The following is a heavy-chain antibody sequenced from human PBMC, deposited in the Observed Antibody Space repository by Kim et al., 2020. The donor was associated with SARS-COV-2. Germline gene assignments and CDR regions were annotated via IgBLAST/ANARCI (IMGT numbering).Heavy chain of an antibody. CDR2: ISESGVST. D-gene: IGHD6-13*01. V-gene: IGHV3-23*01. Sequence: GGSLRLSCTASGFTFSSYSMSWVRQAPGKGLEWVSAISESGVSTYYVDSVKGRFTISRDNAKKTLYLQMNSLRAEDTAVYYCAIDHGQQRGYYQHWGWGTLVTVSS. J-gene: IGHJ1*01. CDR3: AIDHGQQRGYYQH. CDR1: GFTFSSYS.